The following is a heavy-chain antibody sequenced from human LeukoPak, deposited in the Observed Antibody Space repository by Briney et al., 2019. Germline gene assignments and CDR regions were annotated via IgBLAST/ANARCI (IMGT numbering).Heavy chain of an antibody. D-gene: IGHD6-13*01. CDR3: ARHLGTAGTRGFDY. J-gene: IGHJ4*02. CDR1: GYSISSGYY. CDR2: IYSGST. Sequence: PSETLSLTCTVSGYSISSGYYWGWIRQPPGKGLEWIGNIYSGSTYYNPSLKSRVTISVDTSKNQLSLKLSSVTAADTAVYYCARHLGTAGTRGFDYWGQGTLVTVSS. V-gene: IGHV4-38-2*02.